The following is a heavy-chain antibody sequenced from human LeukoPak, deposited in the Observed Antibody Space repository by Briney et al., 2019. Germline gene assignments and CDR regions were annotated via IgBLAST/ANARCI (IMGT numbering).Heavy chain of an antibody. CDR3: ARKRSSSSSGYFDY. CDR1: GFTFSSYW. CDR2: IKQDGSEK. Sequence: HPGGSLRLSCAASGFTFSSYWMSWVRQAPGKGLEWVANIKQDGSEKYYVDSVKGRFTISRDNAENSLYLQMNSLRAEDTAVYYCARKRSSSSSGYFDYWGQGTLVTVSS. J-gene: IGHJ4*02. D-gene: IGHD6-6*01. V-gene: IGHV3-7*01.